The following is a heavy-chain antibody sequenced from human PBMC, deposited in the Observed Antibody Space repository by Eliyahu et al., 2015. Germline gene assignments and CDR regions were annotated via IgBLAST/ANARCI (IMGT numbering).Heavy chain of an antibody. D-gene: IGHD2-15*01. CDR1: GFTYRTYW. CDR3: ARDRAYCSGGTCPPTRDFEY. CDR2: INSDGTST. J-gene: IGHJ4*02. V-gene: IGHV3-74*01. Sequence: EVQLVESXGGLVQPGGSLXLSCVASGFTYRTYWXHWVRLVPGKGLVWVSRINSDGTSTSYADSVKGRFTISRDNAKNTLYLQMNSLGAEDTAIYYCARDRAYCSGGTCPPTRDFEYWGQGAQVTVSS.